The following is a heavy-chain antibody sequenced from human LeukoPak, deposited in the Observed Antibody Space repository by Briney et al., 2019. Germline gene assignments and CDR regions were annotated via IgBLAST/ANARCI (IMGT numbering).Heavy chain of an antibody. Sequence: GESLTLSCAASGFHFSNHYINWLRQTPGKGLEGVGRTRNKAESYKTEYAAYVKGRFTISRDDSKKSLFLHMNSLKTEDTAVYYCARESSIFEVVARSYMDVWGKGTTVTVSS. CDR1: GFHFSNHY. J-gene: IGHJ6*03. V-gene: IGHV3-72*01. CDR2: TRNKAESYKT. D-gene: IGHD3-3*01. CDR3: ARESSIFEVVARSYMDV.